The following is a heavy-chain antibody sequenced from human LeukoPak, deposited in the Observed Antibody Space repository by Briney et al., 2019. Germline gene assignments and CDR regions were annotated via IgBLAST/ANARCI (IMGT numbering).Heavy chain of an antibody. D-gene: IGHD1-14*01. Sequence: KPSETLSLTCTVSGGSISSYYWSGIRQPAGKGLEWIGRIYTSGSTNYNPSLKSRVTMSVDTSENQFSLKLSSVTAADTGVYYCGRDIRWHDAFDIWGQGTMVTVSS. CDR3: GRDIRWHDAFDI. CDR2: IYTSGST. V-gene: IGHV4-4*07. CDR1: GGSISSYY. J-gene: IGHJ3*02.